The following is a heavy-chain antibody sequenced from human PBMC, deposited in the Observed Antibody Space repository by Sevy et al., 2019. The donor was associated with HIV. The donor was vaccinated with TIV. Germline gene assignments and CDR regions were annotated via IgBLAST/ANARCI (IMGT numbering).Heavy chain of an antibody. J-gene: IGHJ4*02. CDR3: TTGFYYGSGSLNY. V-gene: IGHV3-15*01. CDR2: IKSKTEGETT. Sequence: GGSLRLSCAASGFTFNNAWMSWVRQGPGKGLEWVGRIKSKTEGETTDYAAPVKGRFTMSRDDSKTTLFLQMNSLKAEDTAVYYCTTGFYYGSGSLNYWGQGTLVTVS. D-gene: IGHD3-10*01. CDR1: GFTFNNAW.